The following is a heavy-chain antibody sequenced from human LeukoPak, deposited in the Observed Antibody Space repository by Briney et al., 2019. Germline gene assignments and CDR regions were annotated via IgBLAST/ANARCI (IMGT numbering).Heavy chain of an antibody. Sequence: PSETLSLTCTVSGDSISSGDYYWSWIRQPAGKGLEWIGRISSSGSTNYNPSLKSRVTISVDTSKNQFSLKLSSVTAADTAVYYCARGWADIDAFDIWGQGTMVTVSS. CDR2: ISSSGST. V-gene: IGHV4-61*02. CDR1: GDSISSGDYY. J-gene: IGHJ3*02. CDR3: ARGWADIDAFDI. D-gene: IGHD5-24*01.